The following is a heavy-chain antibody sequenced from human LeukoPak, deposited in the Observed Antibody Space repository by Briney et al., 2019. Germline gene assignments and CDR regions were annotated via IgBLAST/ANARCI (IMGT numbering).Heavy chain of an antibody. CDR1: GGSISSYY. J-gene: IGHJ4*02. CDR3: ARDGNSYSFDY. CDR2: IYYSGTT. Sequence: SETLSLTCTVSGGSISSYYWSWIRQPPGKGLEWIGYIYYSGTTNYNPSLKSRVTISVDTSKNQFSLKLSSVTAADTAVYYCARDGNSYSFDYWGQGTLATVSS. D-gene: IGHD2-21*01. V-gene: IGHV4-59*01.